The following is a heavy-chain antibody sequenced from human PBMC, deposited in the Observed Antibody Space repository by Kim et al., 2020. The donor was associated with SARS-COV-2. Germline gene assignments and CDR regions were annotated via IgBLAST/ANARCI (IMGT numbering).Heavy chain of an antibody. CDR3: ARTDCSGGYCYFDY. J-gene: IGHJ4*02. Sequence: KFQGRVTITADKSTSTAYMELSSLRSEDTAVYYCARTDCSGGYCYFDYWGQGTLVTVSS. D-gene: IGHD2-15*01. V-gene: IGHV1-69*02.